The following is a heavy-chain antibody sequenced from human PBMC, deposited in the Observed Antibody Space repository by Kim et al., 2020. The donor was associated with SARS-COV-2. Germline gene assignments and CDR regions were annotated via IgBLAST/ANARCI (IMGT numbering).Heavy chain of an antibody. Sequence: SETLSLICAVSGGSISSSNWWSWVRQPPGKGLEWIGEIYHSGSTNYNPSLKSRVTISVDKSKNQFSLKLSSVTAADTAVYYCARAHSVTARGWFDPWGQGTLVTVSS. J-gene: IGHJ5*02. CDR2: IYHSGST. D-gene: IGHD4-17*01. V-gene: IGHV4-4*02. CDR1: GGSISSSNW. CDR3: ARAHSVTARGWFDP.